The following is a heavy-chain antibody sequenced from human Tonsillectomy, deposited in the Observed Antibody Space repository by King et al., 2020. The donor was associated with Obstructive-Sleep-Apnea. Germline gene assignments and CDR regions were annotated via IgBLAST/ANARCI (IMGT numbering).Heavy chain of an antibody. Sequence: VQLVESGGGLVQPGGSLRLSCAASVFTFSSYWMHWVRQAPGKGLVWVSGINSDGSITTYVDSVKGRFTISRDNAKNTLYLQRNSLRAEDTAVYYCARMGVVAYYYGMDVWGQGTTVTVSS. D-gene: IGHD2-15*01. CDR3: ARMGVVAYYYGMDV. V-gene: IGHV3-74*01. CDR2: INSDGSIT. CDR1: VFTFSSYW. J-gene: IGHJ6*02.